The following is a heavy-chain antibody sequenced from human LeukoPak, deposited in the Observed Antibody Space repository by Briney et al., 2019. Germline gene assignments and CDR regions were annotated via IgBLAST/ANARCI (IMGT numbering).Heavy chain of an antibody. CDR3: ARDQDYYGMDV. CDR1: GLTFSNYA. V-gene: IGHV3-53*04. Sequence: GGSLRLSCAASGLTFSNYAMNWVRQAPGKGLEWVSVIYSGGSTYYADSVKGRFTISRHNSKNTLYLQMNSLRAEDTAVYYCARDQDYYGMDVWGQGTTVTVSS. CDR2: IYSGGST. J-gene: IGHJ6*02.